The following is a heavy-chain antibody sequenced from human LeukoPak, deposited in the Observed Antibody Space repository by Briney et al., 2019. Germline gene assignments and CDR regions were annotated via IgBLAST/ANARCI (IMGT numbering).Heavy chain of an antibody. J-gene: IGHJ4*02. Sequence: SETLSLTCSVSGGSISSSSYHWDWIRQSPGKGLEWIGDIYCSGDTHYKPSLKSRLTISVDTSKNQFSLRLSSVTAADTAVYYCARTISIRSDTWGDIKYFDYWGQGTLVTVSS. CDR1: GGSISSSSYH. CDR3: ARTISIRSDTWGDIKYFDY. D-gene: IGHD3-10*01. V-gene: IGHV4-39*01. CDR2: IYCSGDT.